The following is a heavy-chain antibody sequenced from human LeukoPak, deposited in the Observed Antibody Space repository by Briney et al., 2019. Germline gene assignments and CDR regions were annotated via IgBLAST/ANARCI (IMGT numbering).Heavy chain of an antibody. CDR3: AKYRGTGMVSSRVGFDY. CDR1: GFTFSSYA. V-gene: IGHV3-23*01. Sequence: PGGSLRLSCAASGFTFSSYAMSWVRQAPGKGLEWVSGISDSGDTTYYADSVKGRFTISRDNSKNTLSLQMNSLRAEDTAVYYCAKYRGTGMVSSRVGFDYWGQGTLVTVSS. J-gene: IGHJ4*02. D-gene: IGHD5-18*01. CDR2: ISDSGDTT.